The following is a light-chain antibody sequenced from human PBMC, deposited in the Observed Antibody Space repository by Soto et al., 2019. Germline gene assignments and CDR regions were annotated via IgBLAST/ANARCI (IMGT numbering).Light chain of an antibody. CDR3: GSWDSSLSAYV. Sequence: QSVMTQPPSVSAAQGQKVTISCSGSSSNIGGNSVSWYQQLPGTAPKLLIYDDNKRPSGIPDRFSGSKSGTSATLGITGFQTGDEADYYCGSWDSSLSAYVFGTGTNFTVL. CDR2: DDN. J-gene: IGLJ1*01. CDR1: SSNIGGNS. V-gene: IGLV1-51*01.